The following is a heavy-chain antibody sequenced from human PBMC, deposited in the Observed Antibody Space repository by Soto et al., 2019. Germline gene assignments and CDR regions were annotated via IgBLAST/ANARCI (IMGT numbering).Heavy chain of an antibody. V-gene: IGHV3-21*01. CDR1: GFTFSSYS. CDR2: ISSSSSYI. CDR3: ARKLGIAAAGTL. D-gene: IGHD6-13*01. J-gene: IGHJ4*02. Sequence: GGSLRLSCAASGFTFSSYSMNWVRQAPGKGLEWVSSISSSSSYIYYADSVKGRFTISRDNAKNSLYLQMNSLRAEDTAVYYCARKLGIAAAGTLWGQGTLVTVSS.